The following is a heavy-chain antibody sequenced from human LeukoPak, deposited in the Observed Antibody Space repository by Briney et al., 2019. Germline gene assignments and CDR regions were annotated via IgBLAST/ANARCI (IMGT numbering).Heavy chain of an antibody. CDR3: ARTLMQFDY. Sequence: ASVKVSCKASGYTFTGYYMHWVRQAPGRGLEWMGWINPKSGGTKYAQKFQGRVTMTRDTSISTTYMELTSLRSDDTAVYYCARTLMQFDYWGQGTLVTVSS. J-gene: IGHJ4*02. V-gene: IGHV1-2*02. CDR2: INPKSGGT. CDR1: GYTFTGYY.